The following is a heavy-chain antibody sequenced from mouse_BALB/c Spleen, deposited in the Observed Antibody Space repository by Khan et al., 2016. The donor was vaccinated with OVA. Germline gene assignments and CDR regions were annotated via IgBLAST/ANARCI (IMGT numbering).Heavy chain of an antibody. CDR3: TRREEYGDDPSWFAY. CDR1: GYTFTSYW. D-gene: IGHD2-2*01. V-gene: IGHV1-61*01. Sequence: QVQLQQPGAELVRPGASVKLSCKASGYTFTSYWMNWVRQRPGQGLDWIGKINPSDSETHYNQMFKDKATLTVDKSSGTAYMQLSRRTSEDSAIYYGTRREEYGDDPSWFAYWGQGTLVTVSA. J-gene: IGHJ3*01. CDR2: INPSDSET.